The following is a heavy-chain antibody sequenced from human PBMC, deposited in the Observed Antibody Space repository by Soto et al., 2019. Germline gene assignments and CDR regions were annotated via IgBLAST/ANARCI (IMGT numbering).Heavy chain of an antibody. CDR2: IYHSGST. J-gene: IGHJ4*02. CDR3: ARVVEGDGYPLEVDY. CDR1: GGSISSSNW. D-gene: IGHD5-12*01. Sequence: QVQLQESGPGLVKPSGTLSLTCAVSGGSISSSNWWSWVRQPPGKGLEWIGEIYHSGSTNYNPSLQSRVTISVDKSKNQFSLKLSSVTAADTAVYYCARVVEGDGYPLEVDYCGQGTLVTVSS. V-gene: IGHV4-4*02.